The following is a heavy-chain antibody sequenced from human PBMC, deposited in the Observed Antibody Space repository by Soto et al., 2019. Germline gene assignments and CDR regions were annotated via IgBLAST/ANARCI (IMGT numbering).Heavy chain of an antibody. V-gene: IGHV1-2*04. CDR2: INPNSGGT. Sequence: ASVKVSCKASGYTFTGYYMHWVRQAPGQGLEWMGWINPNSGGTNYAQKFQGWVTMTRDTSISTAYMELSRLRSDDTAVYYCARGQLETNNYYYYYYMDVWGKGTTVTVSS. CDR1: GYTFTGYY. D-gene: IGHD1-1*01. J-gene: IGHJ6*03. CDR3: ARGQLETNNYYYYYYMDV.